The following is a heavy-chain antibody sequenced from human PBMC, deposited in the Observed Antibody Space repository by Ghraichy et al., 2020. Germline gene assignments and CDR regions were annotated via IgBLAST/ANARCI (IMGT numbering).Heavy chain of an antibody. D-gene: IGHD2-2*01. CDR2: ISSSSSYI. V-gene: IGHV3-21*01. CDR3: ARGGITEYQLLWFDF. CDR1: GFTFSTYT. J-gene: IGHJ4*02. Sequence: GALRLSCAVSGFTFSTYTMNWVRQAPGKGLEWVASISSSSSYIYYADSVKGRFTISRDNAKNSLYLQMYSLRAEDTAIYFCARGGITEYQLLWFDFWGQGTLVTVSS.